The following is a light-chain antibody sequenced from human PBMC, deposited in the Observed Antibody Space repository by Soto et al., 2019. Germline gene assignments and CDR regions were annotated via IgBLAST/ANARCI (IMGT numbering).Light chain of an antibody. J-gene: IGKJ1*01. V-gene: IGKV3-20*01. Sequence: EIVLTQSPGTLSLSPGERATLSCRASQSVSSNNLAWYQQRPGQAPRVVIYGASTRATGIPERFGGSGSGTDFTLTISRLEPDDFAVYYCQQYSSFPRTFGQGTKVDIK. CDR2: GAS. CDR3: QQYSSFPRT. CDR1: QSVSSNN.